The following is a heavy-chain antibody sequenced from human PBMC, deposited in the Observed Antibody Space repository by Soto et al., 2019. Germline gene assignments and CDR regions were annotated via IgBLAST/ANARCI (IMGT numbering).Heavy chain of an antibody. CDR2: ISGDSNYI. CDR3: TSYYHDSSGYIVNFEF. Sequence: VQLVESGGGLVKPGGSLRLSCVASGFTFSTYSMNWVRQAPGKGLEWVSSISGDSNYIFYADSVKGRFTISRDNAKNSVHLHMSSLGAEDTAVYYCTSYYHDSSGYIVNFEFWGQGTMVTVSS. V-gene: IGHV3-21*01. CDR1: GFTFSTYS. J-gene: IGHJ3*01. D-gene: IGHD3-22*01.